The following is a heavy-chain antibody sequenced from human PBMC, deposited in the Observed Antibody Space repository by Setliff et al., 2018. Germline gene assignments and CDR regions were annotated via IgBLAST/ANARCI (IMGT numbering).Heavy chain of an antibody. Sequence: ASETLSLTCTVSGGSISSGGYYWSWIRQHPGKGLEWIGYIYYSGNTYYNPSLKCRVTISVDTSKNQFSLKLSSVTAADTAVYYCARVPRFTDTRNAFDIWGQGTMVTVSS. J-gene: IGHJ3*02. D-gene: IGHD5-18*01. CDR2: IYYSGNT. V-gene: IGHV4-31*03. CDR3: ARVPRFTDTRNAFDI. CDR1: GGSISSGGYY.